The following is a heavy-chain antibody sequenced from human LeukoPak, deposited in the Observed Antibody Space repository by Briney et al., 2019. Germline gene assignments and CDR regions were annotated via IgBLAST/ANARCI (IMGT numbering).Heavy chain of an antibody. Sequence: PGGSLRLSCVASRFTSSYYYMIWIRQAPGKGLGGFSYFSSSGSTVYYADSVKGRFTISRANAKNSLYLQRNSLRAEDTAVYYCARDRVYDSSGYYYGYWGQGTLVTVSS. V-gene: IGHV3-11*04. CDR2: FSSSGSTV. J-gene: IGHJ4*02. D-gene: IGHD3-22*01. CDR1: RFTSSYYY. CDR3: ARDRVYDSSGYYYGY.